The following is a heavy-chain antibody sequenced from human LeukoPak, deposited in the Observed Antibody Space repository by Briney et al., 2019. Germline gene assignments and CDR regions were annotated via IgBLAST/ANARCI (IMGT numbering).Heavy chain of an antibody. J-gene: IGHJ1*01. CDR3: TTDPRD. V-gene: IGHV3-15*01. Sequence: GGSLRLSCAASGFSSKDTWMSWVRQAPGKGLEWLGRIKSKSDGGTIDYVAPVKGRFTISRDDSKNMVYLQMDSLRTEDTAMYYCTTDPRDWGQGTLVTVSS. CDR2: IKSKSDGGTI. CDR1: GFSSKDTW.